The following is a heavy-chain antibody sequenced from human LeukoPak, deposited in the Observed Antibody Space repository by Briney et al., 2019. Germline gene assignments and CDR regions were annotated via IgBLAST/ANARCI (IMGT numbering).Heavy chain of an antibody. CDR3: ARQVVVAATPGSIDY. CDR2: IYYSGST. D-gene: IGHD2-15*01. Sequence: SQTLSLTCTVSGGSISSGGYYWSWIRQHPGKGLEWIGYIYYSGSTYYNPSLKSRVTISVDTSKNQFSPKLSSVTAADTAVYYCARQVVVAATPGSIDYWGQGTLVTVSS. V-gene: IGHV4-31*03. CDR1: GGSISSGGYY. J-gene: IGHJ4*02.